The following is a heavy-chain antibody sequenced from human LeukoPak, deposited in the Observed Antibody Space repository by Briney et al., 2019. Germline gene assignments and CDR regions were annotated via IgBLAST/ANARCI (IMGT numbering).Heavy chain of an antibody. CDR3: ARVDDILTYYGMDV. D-gene: IGHD3-9*01. CDR2: ISAYNGNT. J-gene: IGHJ6*02. Sequence: ASVKVSCKASGYTFTSYGISWVRQAPGQGLEWMGWISAYNGNTNYAQKLQGRVTMTTDTSTSTAYMELRSLRSDDTAVYYCARVDDILTYYGMDVWGQGTTVTVSS. V-gene: IGHV1-18*01. CDR1: GYTFTSYG.